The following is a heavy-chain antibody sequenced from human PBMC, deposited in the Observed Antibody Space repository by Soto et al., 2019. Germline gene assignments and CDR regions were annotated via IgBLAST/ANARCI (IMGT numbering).Heavy chain of an antibody. D-gene: IGHD6-13*01. CDR1: VGAISSSKW. CDR3: ARASATIAAAAIFDY. Sequence: SETLSLTCAVSVGAISSSKWWSWVRQPPGKGLEWIGEIYQSGSTNYNPSLESRVRMSVDKSRNQFSLKLTSVSAADTAVYYCARASATIAAAAIFDYWGQGTLVTVSS. J-gene: IGHJ4*02. CDR2: IYQSGST. V-gene: IGHV4-4*02.